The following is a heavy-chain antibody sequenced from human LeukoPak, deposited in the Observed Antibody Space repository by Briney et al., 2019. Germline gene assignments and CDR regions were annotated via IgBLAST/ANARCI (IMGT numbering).Heavy chain of an antibody. CDR3: ASAGYSSSWYGNNWFDP. CDR2: IYVAGST. J-gene: IGHJ5*02. Sequence: GGSLRLSCAASGFTVSDSFMTWVRQAPGKGLEWVSVIYVAGSTYYADSVKGRFTVSRDNSKNTLYLQMNSLRAEDTAVYYCASAGYSSSWYGNNWFDPWGQGTLVTVSS. CDR1: GFTVSDSF. V-gene: IGHV3-53*05. D-gene: IGHD6-13*01.